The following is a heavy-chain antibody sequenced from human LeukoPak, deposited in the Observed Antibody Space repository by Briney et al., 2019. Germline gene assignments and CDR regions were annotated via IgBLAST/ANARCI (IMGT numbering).Heavy chain of an antibody. CDR3: ARHRYYYDSSGFIGAYFDY. Sequence: PSETLSLTCAVSGGSISSGGYSWSWIRQPPGKGLEWIGYIYHSGSTYYNPSLKSRVTISVDRSKNQFSLKLSSVTAADTAVYYCARHRYYYDSSGFIGAYFDYWGQGTLVTVSS. D-gene: IGHD3-22*01. CDR2: IYHSGST. J-gene: IGHJ4*02. CDR1: GGSISSGGYS. V-gene: IGHV4-30-2*01.